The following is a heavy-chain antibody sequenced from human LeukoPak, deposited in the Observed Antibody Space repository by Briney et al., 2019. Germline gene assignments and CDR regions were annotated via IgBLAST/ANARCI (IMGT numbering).Heavy chain of an antibody. J-gene: IGHJ4*02. V-gene: IGHV1-69*04. CDR3: ARGEGDFWSGYYTY. Sequence: GASVKVSCKASGGTFSSYAISWVRQAPGQGLEWMGRIIPIFGIANYAQKFQGRVTITADKSTSTAYMELSSLGSEDTAVCYCARGEGDFWSGYYTYWGQGTLVTVSS. CDR1: GGTFSSYA. D-gene: IGHD3-3*01. CDR2: IIPIFGIA.